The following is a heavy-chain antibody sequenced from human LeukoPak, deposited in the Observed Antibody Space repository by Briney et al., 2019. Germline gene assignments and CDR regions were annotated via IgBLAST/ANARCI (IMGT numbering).Heavy chain of an antibody. CDR1: GYTFTSYA. V-gene: IGHV1-3*01. D-gene: IGHD3-22*01. CDR3: ARSYDSSGYLTPLDY. CDR2: INAGNGNT. Sequence: ASVKVSCKASGYTFTSYAMHWVRQAPGQRLEWMGWINAGNGNTKYSQKFQGRVTITRDTSASTAYMELSSLRSEDTAVYYCARSYDSSGYLTPLDYWGQGTLVTVSS. J-gene: IGHJ4*02.